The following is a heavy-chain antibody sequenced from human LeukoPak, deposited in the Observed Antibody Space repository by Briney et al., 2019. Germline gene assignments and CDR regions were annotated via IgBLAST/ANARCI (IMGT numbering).Heavy chain of an antibody. CDR1: GFTFSSYW. D-gene: IGHD6-19*01. CDR2: INSDGSST. Sequence: PGGSLRLSCAASGFTFSSYWMHWVRQAPGKGLVWVSRINSDGSSTSYADSVKGRFTISRDNAKNTLYLQMNSPRAEDTAVYYCARDEDGPSGWYNWFDPWGQGTLVTVSS. CDR3: ARDEDGPSGWYNWFDP. V-gene: IGHV3-74*01. J-gene: IGHJ5*02.